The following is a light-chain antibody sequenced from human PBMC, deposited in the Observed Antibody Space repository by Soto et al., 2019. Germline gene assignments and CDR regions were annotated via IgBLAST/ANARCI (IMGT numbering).Light chain of an antibody. J-gene: IGLJ3*02. Sequence: QSVLTQPPSASGTPGQRVTISCSGSSSNIGSNYLYWYQQLPGTAPKALIYRNSQRPSGVPDRFSGSKSGTSASLAINGLRSEDEADYYCAAWDDSLSGWVFGGGTKLTVL. V-gene: IGLV1-47*01. CDR1: SSNIGSNY. CDR3: AAWDDSLSGWV. CDR2: RNS.